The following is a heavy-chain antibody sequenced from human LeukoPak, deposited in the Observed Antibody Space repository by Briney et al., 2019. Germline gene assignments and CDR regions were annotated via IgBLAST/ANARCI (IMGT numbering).Heavy chain of an antibody. CDR1: GYTFTSYG. V-gene: IGHV1-18*01. D-gene: IGHD2-21*01. Sequence: ASVKVSCKASGYTFTSYGISWVRQAPGQGLEWMGWISAYNGNTNYAQKLQGRVTMTTDTSTSTAYMELRSLRSDDTAVYYCARDVSHFRWSLTPDYFDYWGQGTLVTVSS. CDR3: ARDVSHFRWSLTPDYFDY. J-gene: IGHJ4*02. CDR2: ISAYNGNT.